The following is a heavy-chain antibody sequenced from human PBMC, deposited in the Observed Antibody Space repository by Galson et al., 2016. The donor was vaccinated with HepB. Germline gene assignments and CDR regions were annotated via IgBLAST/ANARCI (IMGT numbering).Heavy chain of an antibody. J-gene: IGHJ5*02. CDR3: AKGGGSTWYISPHFVDP. D-gene: IGHD6-13*01. Sequence: SLRRSCAASGLTFSNYAMTWDRQAPGKGLEWASSISGDTTTTYYADSVKGRFTISRDNSKNTFYLQMNSLRAEDTASYYCAKGGGSTWYISPHFVDPWGQGTLVTVSS. CDR1: GLTFSNYA. V-gene: IGHV3-23*01. CDR2: ISGDTTTT.